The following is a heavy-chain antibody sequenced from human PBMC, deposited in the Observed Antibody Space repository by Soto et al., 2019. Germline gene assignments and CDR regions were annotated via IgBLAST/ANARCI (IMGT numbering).Heavy chain of an antibody. J-gene: IGHJ4*02. Sequence: SETLSLTCTVSGGSISSYHWSWIRQPPGKGLEWIGYIYYSGSTNYNPSLKSRVTISVDTSKNRFSLKLSSVTAADTAVYYCARVRSGYYYLFDYWGQGTLVTVSS. CDR1: GGSISSYH. D-gene: IGHD3-22*01. CDR2: IYYSGST. V-gene: IGHV4-59*01. CDR3: ARVRSGYYYLFDY.